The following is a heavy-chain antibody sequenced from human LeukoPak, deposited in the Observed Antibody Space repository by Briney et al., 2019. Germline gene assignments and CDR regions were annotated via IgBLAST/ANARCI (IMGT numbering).Heavy chain of an antibody. J-gene: IGHJ3*02. D-gene: IGHD3-22*01. Sequence: GGSLRLSCAASGFTFRIYSMSWVRQAPGKGREWVANIQQDVTESSYVDSGKGRFTISRDNAENSLFLQMNSLRAEDTAVYYCARDVPITMIVDAFDIWGQGTMVTVSS. CDR1: GFTFRIYS. V-gene: IGHV3-7*01. CDR3: ARDVPITMIVDAFDI. CDR2: IQQDVTES.